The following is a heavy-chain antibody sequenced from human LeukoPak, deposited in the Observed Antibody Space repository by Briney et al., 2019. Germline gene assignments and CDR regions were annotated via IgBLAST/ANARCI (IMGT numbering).Heavy chain of an antibody. J-gene: IGHJ6*03. V-gene: IGHV3-7*01. Sequence: GGSLRLSCAASGFTFSSYWVHWVRQAPGKGLEWVANIKQDGSEKYYVDSVKGRFTISRDNAKNSLYLQMNSLRAEDTAVYYCARDRIVGASRGDYYYYMDVWGKGTTVTVSS. CDR3: ARDRIVGASRGDYYYYMDV. CDR1: GFTFSSYW. D-gene: IGHD1-26*01. CDR2: IKQDGSEK.